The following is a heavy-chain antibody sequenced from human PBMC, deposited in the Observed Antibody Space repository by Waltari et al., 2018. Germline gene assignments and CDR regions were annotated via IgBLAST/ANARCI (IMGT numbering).Heavy chain of an antibody. D-gene: IGHD2-15*01. CDR2: IWYDGSNK. CDR3: ARAGLLGAFDV. J-gene: IGHJ3*01. Sequence: QVQLVESGGGVVQSGRSLRLSCVGSGFTFTNHGMNWVRQAPGKGLEWVAVIWYDGSNKNYVDSVKGRFTISRDNSKNTMYLEMNRLRAEDTAVYYCARAGLLGAFDVWGQGTMVTVSS. CDR1: GFTFTNHG. V-gene: IGHV3-33*01.